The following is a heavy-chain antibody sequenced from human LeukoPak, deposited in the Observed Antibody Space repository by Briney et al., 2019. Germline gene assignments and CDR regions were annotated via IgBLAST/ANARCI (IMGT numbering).Heavy chain of an antibody. D-gene: IGHD3-3*01. J-gene: IGHJ4*02. CDR3: AKDVSYDFWFDY. V-gene: IGHV3-30*18. CDR2: ISCDGSNK. Sequence: GGSLRLSCAASGFTFSSYGMHWVRQAPGKGLEWVAVISCDGSNKYYADSVKGRFTISRDNSKSTLYLQMNSLRAEDTAVYYCAKDVSYDFWFDYWGQGTLVTVSS. CDR1: GFTFSSYG.